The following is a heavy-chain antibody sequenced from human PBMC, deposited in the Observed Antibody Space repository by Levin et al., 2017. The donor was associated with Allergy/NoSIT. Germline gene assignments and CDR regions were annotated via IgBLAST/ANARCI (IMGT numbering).Heavy chain of an antibody. CDR3: GRDSVGNPTRRSDY. D-gene: IGHD4-23*01. CDR2: ISADGLTT. CDR1: GFTFNFYD. J-gene: IGHJ4*02. Sequence: GGSLRLSCVASGFTFNFYDMSWVRQAPGKGPEWVSGISADGLTTDYADSVKGRLLISRDNSKNTVFLQMNSLRADDTAVYYCGRDSVGNPTRRSDYWGQGALVTVSS. V-gene: IGHV3-23*01.